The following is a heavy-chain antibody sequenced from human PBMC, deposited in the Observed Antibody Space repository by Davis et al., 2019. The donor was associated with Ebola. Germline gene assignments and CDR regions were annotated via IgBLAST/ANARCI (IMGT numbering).Heavy chain of an antibody. Sequence: SETLSLTCTVSGGSISSYYWSWIRQPPGKGLEWIGYIYYSGSTNYNPSLTSRVTISVDTSKNQFSLKLSSVTAADTAVYYCARLGRLEWAFDYWGQGTLVTVSS. CDR1: GGSISSYY. J-gene: IGHJ4*02. V-gene: IGHV4-59*01. CDR2: IYYSGST. D-gene: IGHD1-1*01. CDR3: ARLGRLEWAFDY.